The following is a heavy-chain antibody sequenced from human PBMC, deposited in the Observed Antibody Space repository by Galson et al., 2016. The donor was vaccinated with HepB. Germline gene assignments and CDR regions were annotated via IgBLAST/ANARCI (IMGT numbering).Heavy chain of an antibody. Sequence: SLRLSCAASGFTFSDNYMSWIRQAPGKGLEWVSYISRSGSTIYYADSVKGRFTISRDNAKNSLYLQMNSLRAEDTAVYYCARDSGDGTGGAFDIWGQGTMVTVSS. V-gene: IGHV3-11*01. CDR3: ARDSGDGTGGAFDI. D-gene: IGHD5-24*01. J-gene: IGHJ3*02. CDR1: GFTFSDNY. CDR2: ISRSGSTI.